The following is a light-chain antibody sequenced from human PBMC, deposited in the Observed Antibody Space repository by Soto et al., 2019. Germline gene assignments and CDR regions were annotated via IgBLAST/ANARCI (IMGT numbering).Light chain of an antibody. J-gene: IGKJ4*01. CDR1: QSVGSD. CDR3: QEYNYWHPIT. CDR2: GAS. Sequence: EIVLTQSPGTLSFSPGERATLSCRASQSVGSDLAWYQHRPGQAPRLLIYGASTRATGIPVRFSGSGSGTEFTLTITSLQSEDSAVYYCQEYNYWHPITFGGGTKVDIK. V-gene: IGKV3-15*01.